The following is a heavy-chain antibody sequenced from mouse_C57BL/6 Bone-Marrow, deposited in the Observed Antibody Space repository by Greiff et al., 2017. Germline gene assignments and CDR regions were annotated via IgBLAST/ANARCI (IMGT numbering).Heavy chain of an antibody. CDR2: IDPSDSET. Sequence: QVQLQQPGAELVRPGSSVKLSCKASGYTFTSYWMHWVKQRPIQGLEWIGNIDPSDSETHYNQKFKDKATLTVDKSSSTAYMQLSSLTSEASAVYYCAPTVIDWYFDVWGTGTTVTVSS. CDR1: GYTFTSYW. J-gene: IGHJ1*03. CDR3: APTVIDWYFDV. D-gene: IGHD1-1*01. V-gene: IGHV1-52*01.